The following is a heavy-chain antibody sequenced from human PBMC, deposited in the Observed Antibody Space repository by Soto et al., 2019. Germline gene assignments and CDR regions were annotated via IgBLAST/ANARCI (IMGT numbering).Heavy chain of an antibody. CDR1: GFTFSSYS. CDR2: ISSNGGAI. J-gene: IGHJ4*02. D-gene: IGHD3-22*01. CDR3: ARDKGTEDGGYPLFDY. Sequence: GGSLRLSCAASGFTFSSYSMNWVRQAPGKGLEWISHISSNGGAIFYADSVKGRFTISRDNAKNSLYLQMNSLRDEDTAMYYCARDKGTEDGGYPLFDYWGQGTLVTVSS. V-gene: IGHV3-48*02.